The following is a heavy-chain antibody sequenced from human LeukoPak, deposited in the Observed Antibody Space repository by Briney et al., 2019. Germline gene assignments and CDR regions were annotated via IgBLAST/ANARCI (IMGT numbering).Heavy chain of an antibody. Sequence: ASVKVSCKASGYTFIGYYMHWVRQAPGQGLEWMGRINPNSGGTNYAQKFQGRVTMTRDTSISTAYMELSRLRYDDTAVYYCARADCSSTSCLNAFDIWGQGTMVTVSS. CDR2: INPNSGGT. CDR1: GYTFIGYY. CDR3: ARADCSSTSCLNAFDI. V-gene: IGHV1-2*06. J-gene: IGHJ3*02. D-gene: IGHD2-2*01.